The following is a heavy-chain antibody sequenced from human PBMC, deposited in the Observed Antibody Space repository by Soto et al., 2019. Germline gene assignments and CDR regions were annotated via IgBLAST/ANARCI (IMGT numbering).Heavy chain of an antibody. Sequence: QVQLVQSGAEVKKPGSSVKVSCKASGGTFSSYAISWVRQAPGQGLEWMGGIIPIFGTANYAQKFQGRVTITADEYTSTAYMEMSSLRSEDTAVYYCARNQWNYDVYYYGMDVWGQGTTVTVSS. D-gene: IGHD1-7*01. CDR2: IIPIFGTA. V-gene: IGHV1-69*01. CDR3: ARNQWNYDVYYYGMDV. J-gene: IGHJ6*02. CDR1: GGTFSSYA.